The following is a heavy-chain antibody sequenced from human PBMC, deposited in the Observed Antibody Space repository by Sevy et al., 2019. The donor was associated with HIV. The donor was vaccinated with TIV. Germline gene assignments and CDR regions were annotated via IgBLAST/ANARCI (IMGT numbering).Heavy chain of an antibody. CDR1: GYTFNTYW. Sequence: GESLKISCKGSGYTFNTYWIAWVRQMPGKGLEWMGIIYPDDSDTRYSRSFQGHVTISADKSTDTAYLQWSSLKASDTALYYCARPALNYYDSNGYGFNLWGQGTIVTVSS. CDR3: ARPALNYYDSNGYGFNL. D-gene: IGHD3-22*01. V-gene: IGHV5-51*01. J-gene: IGHJ3*01. CDR2: IYPDDSDT.